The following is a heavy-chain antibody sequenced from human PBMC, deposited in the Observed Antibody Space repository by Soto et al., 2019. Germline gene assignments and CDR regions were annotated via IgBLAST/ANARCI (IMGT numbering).Heavy chain of an antibody. Sequence: PSETLSLTCAVYGGSFSGYYWSWIRQPPGKGLEWIGEINHSGSTNYNPSLKSRVTISVDTSKNQFSLKLSSVTAADTAVYYCARGRGSSSWYYYYGMDVWGQGTTVTVSS. CDR3: ARGRGSSSWYYYYGMDV. CDR2: INHSGST. D-gene: IGHD6-13*01. CDR1: GGSFSGYY. J-gene: IGHJ6*02. V-gene: IGHV4-34*01.